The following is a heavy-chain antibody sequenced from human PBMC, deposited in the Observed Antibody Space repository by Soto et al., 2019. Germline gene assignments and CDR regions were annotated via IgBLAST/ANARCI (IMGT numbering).Heavy chain of an antibody. D-gene: IGHD3-10*01. CDR2: IYYSGST. Sequence: QLQLQESGPGLVKPSETLSLTCTVSGGSISSSSYYWGWIRQPPGKGLEWIGSIYYSGSTYYNPSLKSAVTISVGTSKNLFSLKLRSVTAADTAVYYGARHGSGRYCLDYWGQGTLVTVSS. CDR3: ARHGSGRYCLDY. CDR1: GGSISSSSYY. V-gene: IGHV4-39*01. J-gene: IGHJ4*02.